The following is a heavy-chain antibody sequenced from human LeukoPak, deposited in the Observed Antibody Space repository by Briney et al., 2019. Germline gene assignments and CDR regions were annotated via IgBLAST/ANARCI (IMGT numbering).Heavy chain of an antibody. CDR3: ARAGRGYCSGGSCPSPEYFQH. D-gene: IGHD2-15*01. Sequence: GASVKVSCKASGGTFSSYAISWVRQAPGQGLEWMGRIIPILGIVNYAQKFQGRVTITADKSTSTAYMELSSLRSEDTAVYYCARAGRGYCSGGSCPSPEYFQHWGQGTLVTVSS. J-gene: IGHJ1*01. V-gene: IGHV1-69*04. CDR1: GGTFSSYA. CDR2: IIPILGIV.